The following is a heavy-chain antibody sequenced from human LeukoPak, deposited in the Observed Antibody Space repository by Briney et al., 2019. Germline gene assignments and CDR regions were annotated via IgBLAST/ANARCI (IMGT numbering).Heavy chain of an antibody. J-gene: IGHJ6*02. CDR1: GGSISSYY. CDR2: IYYSGST. D-gene: IGHD3-3*01. Sequence: SETLSLTCTVSGGSISSYYWSWIRQPPGKGLEWIGYIYYSGSTNYNPSLKSRVTISVDTSKNQFSLKLSSVTAADTAVYYCARGDTYYDFWSGYPNFGMDVWGQGTTVTVSS. CDR3: ARGDTYYDFWSGYPNFGMDV. V-gene: IGHV4-59*12.